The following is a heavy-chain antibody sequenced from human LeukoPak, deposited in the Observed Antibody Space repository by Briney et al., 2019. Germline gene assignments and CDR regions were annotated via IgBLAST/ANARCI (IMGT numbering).Heavy chain of an antibody. Sequence: PGGSLRLSCAASGFTLSSYSMNWVRQAPGEGLEWVSSISSSSSYIYYADSVKGRFTISRDNAKNSLYLQMNSLRAEDTAVYYCARDLRGFAYEPPGDDYWGQGTLVTVSS. CDR3: ARDLRGFAYEPPGDDY. CDR2: ISSSSSYI. V-gene: IGHV3-21*01. CDR1: GFTLSSYS. J-gene: IGHJ4*02. D-gene: IGHD1-26*01.